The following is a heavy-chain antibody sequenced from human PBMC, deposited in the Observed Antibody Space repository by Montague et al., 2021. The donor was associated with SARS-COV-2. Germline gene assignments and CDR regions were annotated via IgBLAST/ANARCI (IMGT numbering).Heavy chain of an antibody. J-gene: IGHJ5*01. D-gene: IGHD2-2*01. V-gene: IGHV4-4*07. CDR3: ARGMAPEGRWFDS. CDR2: IFVGAST. CDR1: GGSISGYY. Sequence: SETLSLTCSVSGGSISGYYWSWARQAAGKRLEWIGRIFVGASTDYNPSLMSRFSLSGDKSKNQFSLKVTSVTAADTAIYYCARGMAPEGRWFDSWGHGMLVTVSS.